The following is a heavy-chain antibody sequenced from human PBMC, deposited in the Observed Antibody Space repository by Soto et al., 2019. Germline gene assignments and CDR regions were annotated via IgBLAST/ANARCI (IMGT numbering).Heavy chain of an antibody. Sequence: VQLVESGGCLVKPGGSLRLSCAARGFSFSTYRMTWVRQAPGKGLEWVSSIGSSGSYLYYADSMRGRFTISRDNDKNSLYLQMDSLRAKDTALYYCAREVDTILGCEAVDVWGQGTIVTVSS. J-gene: IGHJ3*01. V-gene: IGHV3-21*06. CDR1: GFSFSTYR. CDR3: AREVDTILGCEAVDV. CDR2: IGSSGSYL. D-gene: IGHD5-18*01.